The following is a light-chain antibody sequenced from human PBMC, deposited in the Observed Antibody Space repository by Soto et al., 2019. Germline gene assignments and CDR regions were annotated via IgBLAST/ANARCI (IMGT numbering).Light chain of an antibody. V-gene: IGKV3-15*01. CDR1: QSVSSN. CDR2: AAS. Sequence: EIAMTQSPATLSVSPGERGTLSCRASQSVSSNLAWYQQKPGQAPRLLIYAASARATGIPARFSGSGSGTDFTLTISSLEPEDSAIYYCQQRNIWPPVTFGQGTRLEIK. J-gene: IGKJ5*01. CDR3: QQRNIWPPVT.